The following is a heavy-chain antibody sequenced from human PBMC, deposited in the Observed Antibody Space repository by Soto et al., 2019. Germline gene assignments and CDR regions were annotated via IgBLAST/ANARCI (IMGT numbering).Heavy chain of an antibody. CDR2: IDPSDSYT. CDR3: ARWYNWNHYGMDV. CDR1: GYSFTSYW. V-gene: IGHV5-10-1*01. Sequence: GESLKSSCKGSGYSFTSYWISWVRQMPGKGLEWMGRIDPSDSYTNYSPSFQGHVTISADKSISTAYLQWSSLKASDTAMYYCARWYNWNHYGMDVCGQGHKVTVS. D-gene: IGHD1-20*01. J-gene: IGHJ6*02.